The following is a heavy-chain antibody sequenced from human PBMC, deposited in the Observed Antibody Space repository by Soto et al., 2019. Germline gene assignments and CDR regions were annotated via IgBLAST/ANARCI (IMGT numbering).Heavy chain of an antibody. CDR2: ISGNGGII. D-gene: IGHD3-22*01. J-gene: IGHJ4*02. CDR1: GFTFGGFY. V-gene: IGHV3-11*01. Sequence: QVQLVESGGGSVKPGGSLRLSCAASGFTFGGFYMGWIRQAPGRGLEWVSVISGNGGIIYLADSVKGRFAISRDNTKNSLYLQMNSLRAEDTAVYYCGRATYYDGSGYHSGGVDFWGQGTLVTVSS. CDR3: GRATYYDGSGYHSGGVDF.